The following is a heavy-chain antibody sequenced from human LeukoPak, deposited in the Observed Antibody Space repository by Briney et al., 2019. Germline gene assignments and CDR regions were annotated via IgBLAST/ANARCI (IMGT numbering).Heavy chain of an antibody. V-gene: IGHV3-74*01. D-gene: IGHD3-10*01. CDR2: INSDGSST. Sequence: GRSLRLSCAASGFTFSSYWMHWVRQAPGKGLVWVSRINSDGSSTSYADSVKGRFTISRDNAKNTLYLQMNSLRAEDTAVYYCARDRGSPELEWHWFDPWGQGTLVTVSS. J-gene: IGHJ5*02. CDR1: GFTFSSYW. CDR3: ARDRGSPELEWHWFDP.